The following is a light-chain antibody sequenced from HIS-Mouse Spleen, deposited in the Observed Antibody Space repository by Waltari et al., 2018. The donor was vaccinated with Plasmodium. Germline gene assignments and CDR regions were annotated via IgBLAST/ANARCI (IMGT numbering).Light chain of an antibody. CDR2: KDS. J-gene: IGLJ1*01. CDR3: QSADSSGTYV. CDR1: ALPKQY. Sequence: SYELTQPLSVSVSPGQTARITCSGDALPKQYAFWYQQKPGQAPVVVIYKDSERPSGIPERFSGSSSGTTVTLTISGVQAEDEADYYCQSADSSGTYVFGTGTKVTVL. V-gene: IGLV3-25*03.